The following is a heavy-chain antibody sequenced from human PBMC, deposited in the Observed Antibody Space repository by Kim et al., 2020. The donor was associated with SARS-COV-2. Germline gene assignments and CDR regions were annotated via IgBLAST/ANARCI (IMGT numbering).Heavy chain of an antibody. V-gene: IGHV4-39*01. CDR1: GGSISSSSYY. J-gene: IGHJ1*01. Sequence: SETLSLTCTVSGGSISSSSYYWGWIRQPPGKGLEWIGSIYYSGSTYYNPSLKSRVTISVDTSKNQFSLKLSSVTAADTAVYYCARRGGRAAAGVTQYWG. CDR3: ARRGGRAAAGVTQY. D-gene: IGHD6-13*01. CDR2: IYYSGST.